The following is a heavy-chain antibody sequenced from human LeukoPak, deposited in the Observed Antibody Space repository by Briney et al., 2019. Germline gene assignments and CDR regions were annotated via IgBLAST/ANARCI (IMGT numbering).Heavy chain of an antibody. V-gene: IGHV3-74*01. Sequence: PGGSLRLSCTASEFTFSSYWMHWVRQPPGKGLVWVSRINSDRSSTSYADAVKGRFTISRDNAKNTLYLRMNSLRAEDTAVYYCARGGLTGTTIPYFDYWGQGTLVTVSS. D-gene: IGHD1-7*01. J-gene: IGHJ4*02. CDR2: INSDRSST. CDR3: ARGGLTGTTIPYFDY. CDR1: EFTFSSYW.